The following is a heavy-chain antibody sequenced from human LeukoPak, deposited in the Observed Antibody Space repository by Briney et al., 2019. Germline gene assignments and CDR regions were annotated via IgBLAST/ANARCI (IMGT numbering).Heavy chain of an antibody. CDR2: ISYDGSTE. CDR1: GFTFSSYG. V-gene: IGHV3-30*03. D-gene: IGHD3/OR15-3a*01. J-gene: IGHJ6*02. Sequence: GRSLRLSCAASGFTFSSYGMHWVRHAPPQGLEWVAVISYDGSTEYYADSVKGRFTISRDNSENTLSLQMSSLRAEDAAVYYCARLRGSIFDFPDHGMDVWGHGTTVTVSS. CDR3: ARLRGSIFDFPDHGMDV.